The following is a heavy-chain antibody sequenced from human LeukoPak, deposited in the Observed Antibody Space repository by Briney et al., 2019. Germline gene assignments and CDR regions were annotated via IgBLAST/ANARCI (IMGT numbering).Heavy chain of an antibody. CDR2: IYYSGRT. V-gene: IGHV4-59*01. CDR3: AVLNTDYGDGYHFYLDV. D-gene: IGHD4-17*01. CDR1: GDSISDYY. J-gene: IGHJ6*03. Sequence: SETLSLTCVVSGDSISDYYWTWLGQPPGKGVEWLGYIYYSGRTSYNPSLESGITMSVDTSKNQFSLKLTSVTAADRADYNGAVLNTDYGDGYHFYLDVWGKGTTVTVSS.